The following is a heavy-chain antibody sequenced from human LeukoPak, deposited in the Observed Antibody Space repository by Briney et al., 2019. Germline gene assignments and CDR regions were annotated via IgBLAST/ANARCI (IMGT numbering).Heavy chain of an antibody. CDR1: SGSIGSGSYY. CDR2: IYYTGST. J-gene: IGHJ4*02. Sequence: SETLSLTCTVSSGSIGSGSYYWSWIRQPPGKGLEWIEYIYYTGSTNYNPSLKSRVTISVDMSKNQFSLKLSSVTAADTAIYYCARMTSGNWGQGTLVTVSS. CDR3: ARMTSGN. D-gene: IGHD6-25*01. V-gene: IGHV4-61*01.